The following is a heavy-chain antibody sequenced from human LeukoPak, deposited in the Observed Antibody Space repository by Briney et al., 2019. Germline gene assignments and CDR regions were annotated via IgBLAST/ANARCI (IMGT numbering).Heavy chain of an antibody. V-gene: IGHV3-53*01. CDR1: GFTVSSNY. J-gene: IGHJ4*02. CDR3: AKIVVITGSDYFDY. Sequence: GGSLRLSCAASGFTVSSNYMTWVRQPPGKGLEWGSVIYSDGSTYYADSVKGRFTMSRDNSKNTRYLQMNSLRAEDTAVYYCAKIVVITGSDYFDYWGQGTLVTVSS. D-gene: IGHD3-22*01. CDR2: IYSDGST.